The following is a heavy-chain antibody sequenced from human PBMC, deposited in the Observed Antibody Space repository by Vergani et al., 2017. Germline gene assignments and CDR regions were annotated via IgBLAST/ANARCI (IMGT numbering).Heavy chain of an antibody. J-gene: IGHJ6*02. Sequence: EVQLVESGGGLVKPGGSLRLSCAASGFTFSSYSMNWVRQAPGKGLEWVSSISSSSSYIYYADSVKGRFTISRDNAKNSLYLQMNSLRAEDTAVYYFARDNLSPDPNYYYGMDVWGQGTTVTVSS. CDR1: GFTFSSYS. D-gene: IGHD2/OR15-2a*01. CDR2: ISSSSSYI. V-gene: IGHV3-21*01. CDR3: ARDNLSPDPNYYYGMDV.